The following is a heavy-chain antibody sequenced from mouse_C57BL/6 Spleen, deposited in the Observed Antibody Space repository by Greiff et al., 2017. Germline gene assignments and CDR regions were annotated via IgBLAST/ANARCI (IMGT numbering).Heavy chain of an antibody. CDR2: IYPRSGNT. D-gene: IGHD1-1*01. CDR1: GYTFTSYG. V-gene: IGHV1-81*01. Sequence: QVQLKPSGAELARPGASVKLSCKASGYTFTSYGISWVKQRTGQGLEWIGEIYPRSGNTYYNEKFKGKATLTADKSSSTAYMELRSLTSEDAAVYFCARGGLITTVVASDDWGQGTTLTVSS. CDR3: ARGGLITTVVASDD. J-gene: IGHJ2*01.